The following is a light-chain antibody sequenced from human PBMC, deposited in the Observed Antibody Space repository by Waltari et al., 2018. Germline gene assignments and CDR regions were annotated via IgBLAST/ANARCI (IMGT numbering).Light chain of an antibody. J-gene: IGKJ1*01. CDR1: SLVHTYGKPY. V-gene: IGKV2-30*02. CDR2: KVS. Sequence: SLVHTYGKPYFNWFQQRPGQSPRRLIYKVSNRDSVVPDRFSGSGSGTDFTLKISRVEAEDVGVYYCMQATHWPLTFGQGTKVEIK. CDR3: MQATHWPLT.